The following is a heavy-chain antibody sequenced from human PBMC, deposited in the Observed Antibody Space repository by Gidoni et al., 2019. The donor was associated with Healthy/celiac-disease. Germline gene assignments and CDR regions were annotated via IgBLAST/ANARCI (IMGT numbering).Heavy chain of an antibody. CDR1: GGSLSSRSYY. CDR2: IYYSGST. J-gene: IGHJ5*02. D-gene: IGHD6-13*01. Sequence: QLQLQESGPGLVKPSETLSLTCTVSGGSLSSRSYYWGWIRQPPGKGLEWIGSIYYSGSTYYNPSLKSRVTISVDTSKNQFSLKLSSVTAADTAVYYCATRAGEQQLVGWFDPWGQGTLVTVSS. V-gene: IGHV4-39*01. CDR3: ATRAGEQQLVGWFDP.